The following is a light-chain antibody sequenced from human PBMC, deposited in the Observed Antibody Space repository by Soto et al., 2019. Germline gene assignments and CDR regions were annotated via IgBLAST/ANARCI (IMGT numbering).Light chain of an antibody. CDR1: QSAGNF. CDR2: YIS. CDR3: QQHNQWPIT. V-gene: IGKV3D-15*01. Sequence: EIVMTVTPATLAFPSGGTTHLSGRASQSAGNFLAWYQQKPGQAPRLLIYYISTRATGIPARFSGSGSGTEFTLTINSLQSEDSAVYYCQQHNQWPITFGQGTRLEIK. J-gene: IGKJ5*01.